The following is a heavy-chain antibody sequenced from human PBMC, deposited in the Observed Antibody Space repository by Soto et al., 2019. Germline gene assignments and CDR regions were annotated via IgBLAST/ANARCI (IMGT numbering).Heavy chain of an antibody. CDR2: IYYSGST. J-gene: IGHJ4*02. CDR1: DGSISIYY. Sequence: AETLSLSCTVSDGSISIYYWGWIRQPPGKGLEWIGYIYYSGSTNYNPSLKSRVTISVDTSKNQFSLKLSSVTAADTAVYYCAKLLGDFDYWGQGTLVTVSS. V-gene: IGHV4-59*01. CDR3: AKLLGDFDY.